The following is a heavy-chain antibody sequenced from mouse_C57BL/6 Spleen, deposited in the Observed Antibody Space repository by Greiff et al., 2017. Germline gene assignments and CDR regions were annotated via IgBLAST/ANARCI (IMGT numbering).Heavy chain of an antibody. CDR2: IYPGDGDT. Sequence: VQGVESGPELVKPGASVKISCKASGYAFSSSWMNWVKQRPGKGLEWIGRIYPGDGDTNYNGKFKGKVTMTADKSSSTAYMQLSSLTSADSAVYFCAPDSSGHVWDYWGQGTTLTVSS. J-gene: IGHJ2*01. D-gene: IGHD3-2*02. CDR3: APDSSGHVWDY. V-gene: IGHV1-82*01. CDR1: GYAFSSSW.